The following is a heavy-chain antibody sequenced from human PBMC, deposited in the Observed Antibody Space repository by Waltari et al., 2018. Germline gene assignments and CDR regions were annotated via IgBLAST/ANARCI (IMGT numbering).Heavy chain of an antibody. V-gene: IGHV1-69*14. J-gene: IGHJ3*01. CDR3: ARDPKGTTVIYDAFDL. CDR1: GGTFSSYE. D-gene: IGHD4-17*01. Sequence: QVHLVQSGAEVKKPGSSVRVSCKASGGTFSSYEFNWVRQAPGQGLEWMGGIIPIFGTPSYAQKLQGRVTSTADTSTTTAYMELSSLRFEDTAVYYCARDPKGTTVIYDAFDLWGQGTMVSVSS. CDR2: IIPIFGTP.